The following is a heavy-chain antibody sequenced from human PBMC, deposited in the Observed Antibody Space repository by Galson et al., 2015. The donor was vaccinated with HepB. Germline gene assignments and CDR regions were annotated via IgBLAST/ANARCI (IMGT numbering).Heavy chain of an antibody. Sequence: SLRLSCAASGFTFSSYAMHWVRQAPGKGLEWVAVISYDGSNKYYADSVKGRFTISRDNSKNTLYLQMNSLRAEDTAVYYCLGGSSWSDAFDIWGQGTMVTVSS. CDR2: ISYDGSNK. CDR3: LGGSSWSDAFDI. V-gene: IGHV3-30-3*01. D-gene: IGHD6-13*01. J-gene: IGHJ3*02. CDR1: GFTFSSYA.